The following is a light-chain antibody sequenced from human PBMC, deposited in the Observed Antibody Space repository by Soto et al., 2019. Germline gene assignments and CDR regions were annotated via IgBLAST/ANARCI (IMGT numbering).Light chain of an antibody. CDR2: GAS. J-gene: IGKJ1*01. CDR1: QSVSSN. CDR3: QQYNSYWT. V-gene: IGKV3-15*01. Sequence: EIVMTQSPATLSVSPGARAPLSCRASQSVSSNLAWYQQKPGQAPRLLIYGASTRATGIPARFSGSGSGTEFTLTISSLQPDDFATYYCQQYNSYWTFGQGTKVDI.